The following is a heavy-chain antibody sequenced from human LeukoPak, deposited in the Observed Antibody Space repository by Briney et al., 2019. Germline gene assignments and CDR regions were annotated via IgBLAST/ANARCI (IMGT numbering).Heavy chain of an antibody. V-gene: IGHV3-7*01. CDR2: IKQDGSEK. CDR1: GFTFRSYW. D-gene: IGHD3-3*01. CDR3: AREGGAYYDFWSGSMDV. J-gene: IGHJ6*02. Sequence: GGSLRLSCAASGFTFRSYWMSWVRQAPGKGLEWVANIKQDGSEKYYVDSVKGRFTISRDNAKNSLYLLMNSLRAEDTAVYYCAREGGAYYDFWSGSMDVWGRGTTVTVSS.